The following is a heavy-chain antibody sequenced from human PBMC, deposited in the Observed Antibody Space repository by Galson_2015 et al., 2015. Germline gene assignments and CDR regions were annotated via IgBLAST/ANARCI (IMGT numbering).Heavy chain of an antibody. CDR1: GYTFTSYA. V-gene: IGHV1-3*01. D-gene: IGHD3-9*01. J-gene: IGHJ4*02. Sequence: SVKVSCKASGYTFTSYAMHWVRQAPGQRLEWMGWINAGNGNTKYSQKFQGRVTITRDTSASTAYMELSSLRSEDTAVYYCARQEYYDILTGYYNPVLGYFDYWGQGTLVTVSS. CDR2: INAGNGNT. CDR3: ARQEYYDILTGYYNPVLGYFDY.